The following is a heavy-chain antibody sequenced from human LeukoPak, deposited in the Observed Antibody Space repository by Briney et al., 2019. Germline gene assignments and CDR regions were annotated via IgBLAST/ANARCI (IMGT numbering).Heavy chain of an antibody. CDR2: LDPEDGET. CDR3: ATAGVAATPNGTYYYYGVDV. D-gene: IGHD2-15*01. V-gene: IGHV1-24*01. CDR1: GYTLTELS. Sequence: ASVKVSCKVSGYTLTELSMHWVRQAPGKGLEWMGGLDPEDGETIYAQKFQGRVTMTEDTSTDTAYMELSSLRSEDTAVYYCATAGVAATPNGTYYYYGVDVWGQGTTVTVSS. J-gene: IGHJ6*02.